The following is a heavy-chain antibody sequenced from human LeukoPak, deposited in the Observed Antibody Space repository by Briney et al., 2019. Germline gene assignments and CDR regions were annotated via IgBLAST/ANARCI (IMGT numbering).Heavy chain of an antibody. V-gene: IGHV4-59*08. CDR1: GGSISSYY. CDR3: ARMSDYYASSGCFDY. J-gene: IGHJ4*02. CDR2: IYYSGST. Sequence: PSETLSLTCTGSGGSISSYYWSWIRQPPGKGREWIGYIYYSGSTNYNPSLTSRVAISVDTSKNQFSLTLSSVTAADTAVYYCARMSDYYASSGCFDYWGQGTLVTVSS. D-gene: IGHD3-22*01.